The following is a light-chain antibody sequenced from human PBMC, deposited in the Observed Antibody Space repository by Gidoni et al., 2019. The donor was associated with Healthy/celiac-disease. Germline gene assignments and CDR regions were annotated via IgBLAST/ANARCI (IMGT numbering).Light chain of an antibody. Sequence: EIVLTQSPGTLSFSPGESATLSCRASQSVSSSYLAWYQQKPGQAPRLLIYGASSRATGIPDRFSGSGSGTDFTLTISRLEPEDFAVYYCQQYGSSQITFGQGTRLEIK. V-gene: IGKV3-20*01. J-gene: IGKJ5*01. CDR1: QSVSSSY. CDR2: GAS. CDR3: QQYGSSQIT.